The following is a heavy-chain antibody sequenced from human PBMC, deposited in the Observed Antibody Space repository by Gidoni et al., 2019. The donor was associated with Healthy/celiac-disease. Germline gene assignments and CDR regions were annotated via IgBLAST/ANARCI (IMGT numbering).Heavy chain of an antibody. CDR3: AGRRDGYYDY. J-gene: IGHJ4*01. CDR2: ISSSSSYI. CDR1: GFTFSSYS. Sequence: EVQLVESGGGLVKPGGSLRLSCAAPGFTFSSYSMNWVRQAPGKGLEWVSSISSSSSYIYYADSVKGRFTISRDNAKNSLYLQMNSLRAEDTAVYYCAGRRDGYYDYWGQGTLVTVSS. V-gene: IGHV3-21*01.